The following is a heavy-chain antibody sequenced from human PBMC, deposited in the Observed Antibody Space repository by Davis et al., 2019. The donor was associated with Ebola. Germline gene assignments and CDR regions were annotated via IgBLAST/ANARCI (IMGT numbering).Heavy chain of an antibody. V-gene: IGHV4-4*02. CDR1: GGSIYTPNW. J-gene: IGHJ5*02. Sequence: PSETLSLTCALSGGSIYTPNWWSWVRQASGKGLEWIGEVYSTGKTNYNSSFKNRATISVDQSRNHFSLKLMSVTAADTAVYYCAGMGYSSRTDNYFDPWGQGILVTVAS. CDR3: AGMGYSSRTDNYFDP. CDR2: VYSTGKT. D-gene: IGHD3-10*01.